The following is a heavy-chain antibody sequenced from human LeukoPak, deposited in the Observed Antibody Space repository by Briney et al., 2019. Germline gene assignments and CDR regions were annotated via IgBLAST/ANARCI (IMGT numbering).Heavy chain of an antibody. V-gene: IGHV1-2*02. Sequence: ASVKVSCKASGYTFTGYYIHWVRQAPGQGLEWMGWINPNSGGTNYAQKFQGRVTMTRDTSASTAYMELSSLRSEDMAVYYCARVSPYGDYLFDYWGQGTLVTVSS. CDR1: GYTFTGYY. J-gene: IGHJ4*02. CDR3: ARVSPYGDYLFDY. CDR2: INPNSGGT. D-gene: IGHD4-17*01.